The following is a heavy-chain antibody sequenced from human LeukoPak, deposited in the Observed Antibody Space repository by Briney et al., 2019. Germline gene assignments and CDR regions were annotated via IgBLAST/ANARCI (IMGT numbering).Heavy chain of an antibody. V-gene: IGHV4-59*01. Sequence: SETLSLTCTVSGGSISSYYWSWLRQPPGKGLEWIGYIYYSGSTNYNPSLKSRVTISVDTSKTQFSLKLSSVTAADTAVYYCARALGYCSGGSCYSGWFDPWGQGTLVTVSS. CDR1: GGSISSYY. CDR2: IYYSGST. CDR3: ARALGYCSGGSCYSGWFDP. J-gene: IGHJ5*02. D-gene: IGHD2-15*01.